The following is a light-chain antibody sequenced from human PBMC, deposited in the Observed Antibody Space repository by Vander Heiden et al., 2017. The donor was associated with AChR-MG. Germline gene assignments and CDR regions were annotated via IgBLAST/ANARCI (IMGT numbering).Light chain of an antibody. J-gene: IGLJ1*01. CDR2: EGN. Sequence: QSALTQPASVSGSPGQSITISCTGSNSDVGTYNLVSWYQQHPGKAPKLMIYEGNKRPSGVSNRFSGSRSDNTASLIISGLLAEDEADYYCCSYAGSGTFVFGTGTKVTVL. CDR1: NSDVGTYNL. CDR3: CSYAGSGTFV. V-gene: IGLV2-23*01.